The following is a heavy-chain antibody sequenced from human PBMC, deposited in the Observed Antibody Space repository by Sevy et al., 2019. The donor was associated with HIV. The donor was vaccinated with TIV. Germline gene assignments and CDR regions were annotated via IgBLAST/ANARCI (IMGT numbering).Heavy chain of an antibody. Sequence: GGSLRLSCAAPGLFFSAYWMTWVRQVPGKGLEWVANINEDGSQINYVHSVRDRFTISRDNTKNSLYLQMNSLRVEDSATYHCVKAIYKDDSAWGQGTLVTVSS. D-gene: IGHD1-1*01. J-gene: IGHJ4*02. CDR1: GLFFSAYW. CDR2: INEDGSQI. CDR3: VKAIYKDDSA. V-gene: IGHV3-7*03.